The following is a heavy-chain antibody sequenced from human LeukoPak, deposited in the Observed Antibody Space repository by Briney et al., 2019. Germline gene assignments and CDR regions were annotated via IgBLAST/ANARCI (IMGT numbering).Heavy chain of an antibody. Sequence: PWATLSLTCAVSGGSVSSGSYYWGWIRQLPGEGLEWIGSIYYSGSTFYNPSLKSRVTIYIDTPKNRVSLQLSSVTAAYTAVYYCARGPTPLRGYIYGYSSYFDYWGQGTLVTVSS. CDR1: GGSVSSGSYY. V-gene: IGHV4-39*01. CDR2: IYYSGST. D-gene: IGHD5-18*01. J-gene: IGHJ4*02. CDR3: ARGPTPLRGYIYGYSSYFDY.